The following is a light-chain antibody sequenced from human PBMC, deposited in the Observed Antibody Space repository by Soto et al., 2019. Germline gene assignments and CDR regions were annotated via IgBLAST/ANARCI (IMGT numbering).Light chain of an antibody. CDR3: SSWDDSLKGYV. CDR2: YDD. CDR1: SSNIGNNA. V-gene: IGLV1-36*01. Sequence: QSVLTQPPSVSEAPRQTVTISCSGSSSNIGNNAVNWYQQLPGKAPTLLIYYDDLLPSGCSDRFSGSKSGTSASLAISGLQSEDEADYYCSSWDDSLKGYVFGTGTMVTVL. J-gene: IGLJ1*01.